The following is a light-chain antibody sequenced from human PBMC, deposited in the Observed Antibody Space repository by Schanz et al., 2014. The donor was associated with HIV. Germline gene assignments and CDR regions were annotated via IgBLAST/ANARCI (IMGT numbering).Light chain of an antibody. CDR2: DVS. CDR3: ASYTSSSTWV. CDR1: SGDVGSYNY. J-gene: IGLJ3*02. V-gene: IGLV2-14*03. Sequence: QSALTQPASVSGSPGQSISISCTGTSGDVGSYNYVSWYQQHPGKAPKLMIYDVSNRPSGVSDHFSGSKSDNMAYLTISALQAEDEADYYCASYTSSSTWVFGGGTKLTVL.